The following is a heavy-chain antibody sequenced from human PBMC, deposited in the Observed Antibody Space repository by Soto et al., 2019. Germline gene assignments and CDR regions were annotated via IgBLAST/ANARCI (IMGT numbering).Heavy chain of an antibody. J-gene: IGHJ4*02. CDR2: IYYSERT. Sequence: PSDTLSLTRIVSGEYISNSSYYCGWIRQPPRKGLECIGTIYYSERTYSNQSFNSQVTISIDTSKTKFTLKRSSVTATDTAVYYCARQLTTVVTQAYFDHWGQGALVTVS. D-gene: IGHD2-21*02. CDR1: GEYISNSSYY. CDR3: ARQLTTVVTQAYFDH. V-gene: IGHV4-39*01.